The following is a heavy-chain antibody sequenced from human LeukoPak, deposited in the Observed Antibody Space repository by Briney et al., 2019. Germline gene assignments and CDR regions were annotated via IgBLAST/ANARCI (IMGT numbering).Heavy chain of an antibody. V-gene: IGHV4-38-2*01. J-gene: IGHJ3*02. CDR1: GYSISSGYY. Sequence: PSETLSLTCDVSGYSISSGYYWGWIRQPPGKGLKFIGSMYHSGSTYYNPSLKSRVTISVDTSKNQFSLKLSSVTAADTAVYYCARHGGSNHIQRTFDIWGQGTMVTVSS. CDR3: ARHGGSNHIQRTFDI. D-gene: IGHD1-26*01. CDR2: MYHSGST.